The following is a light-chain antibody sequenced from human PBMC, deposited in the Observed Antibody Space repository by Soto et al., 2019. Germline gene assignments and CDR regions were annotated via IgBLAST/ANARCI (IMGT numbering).Light chain of an antibody. Sequence: EVVMTQSPATLSVSPGETATLSFRASQSVGSNLAWYQQKPGQAPRLLIYAASTRATGIPARFSGSGSGTEFTLTISSLQSEDFAVYYCQQYGSSPRTFGQGTKVDIK. J-gene: IGKJ1*01. CDR1: QSVGSN. CDR2: AAS. V-gene: IGKV3-15*01. CDR3: QQYGSSPRT.